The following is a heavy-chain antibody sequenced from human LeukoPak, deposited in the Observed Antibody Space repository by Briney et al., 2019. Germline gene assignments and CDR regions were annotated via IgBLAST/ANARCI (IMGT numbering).Heavy chain of an antibody. J-gene: IGHJ4*02. D-gene: IGHD6-13*01. V-gene: IGHV3-30*18. CDR1: GFTFSSYG. CDR2: ISYDGSNK. Sequence: GGSLRLSCAASGFTFSSYGMHWVRQAPGKGLEWVAVISYDGSNKYYADSVKGRFTISRDNSKNTLYLRMNSLRAEDTAVYYCAKGPVGYSSSWYPSYFDYWGQGTLVTVSS. CDR3: AKGPVGYSSSWYPSYFDY.